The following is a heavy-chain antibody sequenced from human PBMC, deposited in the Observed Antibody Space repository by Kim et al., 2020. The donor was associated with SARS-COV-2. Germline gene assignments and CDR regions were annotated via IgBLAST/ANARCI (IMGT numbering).Heavy chain of an antibody. V-gene: IGHV4-59*13. CDR2: IYYSGST. D-gene: IGHD3-10*01. CDR1: GGSISSYY. CDR3: AGHYGSGERLDY. Sequence: SETLSLTCTVSGGSISSYYWSWIRQPPGKGLEWIGYIYYSGSTNYNPSLKSRVTISVDTSKNQFSLKLSSVTAADTAVYYCAGHYGSGERLDYWGQGTLVTVSS. J-gene: IGHJ4*02.